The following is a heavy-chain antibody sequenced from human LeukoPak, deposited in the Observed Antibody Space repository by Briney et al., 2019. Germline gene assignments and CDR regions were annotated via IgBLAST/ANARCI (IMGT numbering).Heavy chain of an antibody. D-gene: IGHD6-6*01. V-gene: IGHV3-53*01. CDR3: ARDSSSYYFDY. CDR1: GFTVSSNY. Sequence: PGGYLRLSCAASGFTVSSNYMSWVRQAPGKGLEWVSVIYSGGSAYYADSVKGRFTISRDNSKNTLYLQMNSLRAEDTAVYYCARDSSSYYFDYWGQGTLVTVSS. J-gene: IGHJ4*02. CDR2: IYSGGSA.